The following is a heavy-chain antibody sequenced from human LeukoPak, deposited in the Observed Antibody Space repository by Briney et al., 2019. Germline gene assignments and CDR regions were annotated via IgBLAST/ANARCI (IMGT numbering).Heavy chain of an antibody. CDR1: GFTSSSYA. CDR2: VSGSGDRM. D-gene: IGHD6-13*01. CDR3: AKAAAAPGFDF. J-gene: IGHJ4*02. Sequence: GGSLRLSCAASGFTSSSYALNWVRQAPGKGLEWVAIVSGSGDRMYHADSVKGRFTISRDNSKNTIYLQMNSLRAEDTALYYCAKAAAAPGFDFWGQGTLVTVSS. V-gene: IGHV3-23*01.